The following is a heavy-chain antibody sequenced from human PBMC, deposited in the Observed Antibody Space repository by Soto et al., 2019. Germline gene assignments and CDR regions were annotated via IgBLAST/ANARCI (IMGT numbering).Heavy chain of an antibody. CDR2: ISGSGGST. CDR3: AKDWTSDPMTTVTTFFDY. Sequence: PGGSLRLACAASGLTFSSYAMSWVRQAPGKGLEWVSAISGSGGSTYYADSVKGRFTISRDNSKNTLYLQMNSLRAEDTAVYYCAKDWTSDPMTTVTTFFDYWGQGTLVTVSS. J-gene: IGHJ4*02. D-gene: IGHD4-17*01. V-gene: IGHV3-23*01. CDR1: GLTFSSYA.